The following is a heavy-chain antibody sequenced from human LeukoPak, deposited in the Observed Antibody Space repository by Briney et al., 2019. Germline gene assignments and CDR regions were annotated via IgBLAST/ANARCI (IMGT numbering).Heavy chain of an antibody. Sequence: GGSLRLSCAASGFTFSSYGMHWVRQAPGKGLEWVAVISYDGSNKYYADSVKGRFTISRDNSKNTLYLQMDSLRAEDTAVYYCARDAGYSSGPASYYYYYGMDVWGQGTTVTVSS. D-gene: IGHD6-19*01. CDR1: GFTFSSYG. V-gene: IGHV3-30*03. CDR2: ISYDGSNK. J-gene: IGHJ6*02. CDR3: ARDAGYSSGPASYYYYYGMDV.